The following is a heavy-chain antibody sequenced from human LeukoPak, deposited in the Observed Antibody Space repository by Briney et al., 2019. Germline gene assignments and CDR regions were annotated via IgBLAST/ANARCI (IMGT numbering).Heavy chain of an antibody. CDR2: ISSSGNSI. CDR1: GFTFSSYE. CDR3: AKDLGLVGSGSYYFDY. Sequence: PGGSLRLSCAASGFTFSSYEMNWVRQAPGKGLEWVSYISSSGNSIYYADSVEGRFTISRDNAKKSLYLQMNSLSAEDTAVYYCAKDLGLVGSGSYYFDYWGQGTLVTVSS. V-gene: IGHV3-48*03. D-gene: IGHD3-10*01. J-gene: IGHJ4*02.